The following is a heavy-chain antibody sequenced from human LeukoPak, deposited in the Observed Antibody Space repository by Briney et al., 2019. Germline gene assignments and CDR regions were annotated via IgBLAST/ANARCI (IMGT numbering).Heavy chain of an antibody. V-gene: IGHV3-7*01. CDR2: IKQDGSEK. D-gene: IGHD1-1*01. CDR3: ARAIGTPKDDYYYYGMDV. CDR1: GFTFSDYY. J-gene: IGHJ6*02. Sequence: GSLRLSCAASGFTFSDYYMSWVRQAPGKGLEWVANIKQDGSEKYYVDSVKGRFTISRDNAKNSLYLQMNSLRAEDTAVYYCARAIGTPKDDYYYYGMDVWGQGTTVTVSS.